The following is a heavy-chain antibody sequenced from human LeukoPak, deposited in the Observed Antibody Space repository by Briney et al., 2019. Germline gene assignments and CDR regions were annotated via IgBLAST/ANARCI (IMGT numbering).Heavy chain of an antibody. CDR2: IYHSGST. D-gene: IGHD6-19*01. V-gene: IGHV4-38-2*02. J-gene: IGHJ4*02. CDR3: ATSGWYLLPGVY. Sequence: SETPSLTCTVSGYSISSDYYWGWIRQPPGKGLEWIGSIYHSGSTYYNPSLESRVTISVDTSKNQFSLKLSSVTAADTAVYYCATSGWYLLPGVYWGQGTLVTVSS. CDR1: GYSISSDYY.